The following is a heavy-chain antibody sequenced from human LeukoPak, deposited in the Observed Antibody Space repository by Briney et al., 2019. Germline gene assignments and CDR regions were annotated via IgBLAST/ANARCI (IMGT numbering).Heavy chain of an antibody. J-gene: IGHJ4*02. Sequence: WASVKVSCKASGGTFSSYAISWVRQAPGKGLEWMGGFDPEDGETIYAQKFQGRVTMTEDTSTDTAYMELSSLRSEDTAVYYCATGDYYDSSGYYYPLDYWGQGTLVTVPS. V-gene: IGHV1-24*01. CDR1: GGTFSSYA. D-gene: IGHD3-22*01. CDR3: ATGDYYDSSGYYYPLDY. CDR2: FDPEDGET.